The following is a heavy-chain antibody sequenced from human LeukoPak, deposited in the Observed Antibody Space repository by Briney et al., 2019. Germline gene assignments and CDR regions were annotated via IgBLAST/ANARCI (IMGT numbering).Heavy chain of an antibody. CDR2: INHSGST. Sequence: SETLSLTCAVYGGSFSGYYWSWIRQPPGKGLEWIGEINHSGSTNYNPSLKSRVTISVDTSKSQFSLKLSSVTAADTAVYYCARVQSIVGATGLVDYWGQGTLVTVSS. CDR1: GGSFSGYY. CDR3: ARVQSIVGATGLVDY. D-gene: IGHD1-26*01. J-gene: IGHJ4*02. V-gene: IGHV4-34*01.